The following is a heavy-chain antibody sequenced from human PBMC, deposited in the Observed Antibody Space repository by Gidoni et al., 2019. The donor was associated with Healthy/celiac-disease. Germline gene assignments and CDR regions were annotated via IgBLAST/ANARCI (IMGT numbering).Heavy chain of an antibody. V-gene: IGHV3-9*01. J-gene: IGHJ6*02. CDR2: ISWNSGSI. D-gene: IGHD5-18*01. CDR1: GFPFADYA. CDR3: AKDGGYSYGYYYYYGMDV. Sequence: EVQLVESGGGLVQPGRSLRLSCAASGFPFADYAMHWVRQAPGKGLEWVSGISWNSGSIGYADSVKGRFTISRDNAKNSLYLQMNSLRAEDTALYYCAKDGGYSYGYYYYYGMDVWGQGTTVTVSS.